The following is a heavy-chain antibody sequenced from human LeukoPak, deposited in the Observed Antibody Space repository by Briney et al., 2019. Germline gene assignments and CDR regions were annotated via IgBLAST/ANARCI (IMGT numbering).Heavy chain of an antibody. V-gene: IGHV1-46*01. CDR1: GYSFTSYY. J-gene: IGHJ6*03. D-gene: IGHD1-14*01. CDR2: INPSGSSA. CDR3: ARGYLHYYYMDV. Sequence: ASVKVSCKASGYSFTSYYMHWVRQAPGQGLEWMGFINPSGSSAAYAQKFQGRLTMTRDMFTSTDYMELTSLTSDDTAVYYCARGYLHYYYMDVWGKGTTVTISS.